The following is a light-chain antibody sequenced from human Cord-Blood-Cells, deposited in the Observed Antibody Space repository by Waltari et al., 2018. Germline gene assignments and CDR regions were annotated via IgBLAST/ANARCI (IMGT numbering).Light chain of an antibody. CDR3: CAYAGSSTYV. CDR1: SSDVGSYNL. J-gene: IGLJ1*01. CDR2: EVS. Sequence: QSALPQPASVSGSPGQSITISCTGTSSDVGSYNLVSWYQQHPGKAPKLMIYEVSKRASGVSNRFAGSKAGNTASLTISGLQAEDEADYYCCAYAGSSTYVFGTGTKVTVL. V-gene: IGLV2-23*02.